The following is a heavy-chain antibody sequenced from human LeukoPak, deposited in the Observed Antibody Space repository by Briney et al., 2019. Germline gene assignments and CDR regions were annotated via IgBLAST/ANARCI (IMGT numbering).Heavy chain of an antibody. CDR1: GFTFSSYS. CDR3: ARDMHMVRGPRAFDI. Sequence: GGSLRLSCAASGFTFSSYSMNWVRQVPGKGLEWVSSISSSSSYIYYADSVKGRFTISRDNAKNSLYLQMNSLRAEDTAVYYCARDMHMVRGPRAFDIWGQGTMVTVSS. D-gene: IGHD3-10*01. J-gene: IGHJ3*02. V-gene: IGHV3-21*01. CDR2: ISSSSSYI.